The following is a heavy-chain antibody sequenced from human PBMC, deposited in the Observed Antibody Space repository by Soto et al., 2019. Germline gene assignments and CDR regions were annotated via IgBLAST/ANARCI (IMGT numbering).Heavy chain of an antibody. D-gene: IGHD2-21*01. CDR3: ARKDDYCAHAPGRY. V-gene: IGHV3-33*01. CDR2: IWYDGSKK. CDR1: GFSFSSYG. J-gene: IGHJ1*01. Sequence: QVQLVESGGGVVQPGRSLRLSCAASGFSFSSYGMHWVRQAPGKGLEWLAVIWYDGSKKYYADSVKGQFTVSRDNSENTPYLQMTSLTAEDRAVYYCARKDDYCAHAPGRYWGRGALVSVSS.